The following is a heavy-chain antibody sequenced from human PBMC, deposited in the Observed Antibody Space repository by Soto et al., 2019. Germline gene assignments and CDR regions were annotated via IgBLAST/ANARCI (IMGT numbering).Heavy chain of an antibody. CDR3: ARDLTESMNWFDP. Sequence: GSLRLSCAASGFTFSSYWMSWVRQAPGKGLEWVANIKQDGSEKYYVDSVKGRFTISRDNAKNSLYLQMNSLRAEDTAVYYCARDLTESMNWFDPWGQGTLVTVSS. CDR1: GFTFSSYW. CDR2: IKQDGSEK. J-gene: IGHJ5*02. V-gene: IGHV3-7*01.